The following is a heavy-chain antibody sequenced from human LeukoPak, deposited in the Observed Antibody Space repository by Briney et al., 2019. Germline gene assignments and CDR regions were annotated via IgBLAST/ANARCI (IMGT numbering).Heavy chain of an antibody. Sequence: GESLKISCKGSGYNFDTYWIGWVRQMPGRGLEWMGIIYPADSDTRYSPSFQGQVTISADTSISTAYLHWNSLKASDNAMYYCARTLQSYGHNYFDPWGQGTLVTVSS. CDR3: ARTLQSYGHNYFDP. CDR2: IYPADSDT. CDR1: GYNFDTYW. J-gene: IGHJ5*02. D-gene: IGHD3-16*01. V-gene: IGHV5-51*01.